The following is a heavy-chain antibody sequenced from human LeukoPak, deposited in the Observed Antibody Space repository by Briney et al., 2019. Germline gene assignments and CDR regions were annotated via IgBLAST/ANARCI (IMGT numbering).Heavy chain of an antibody. D-gene: IGHD6-19*01. V-gene: IGHV3-74*01. J-gene: IGHJ4*02. CDR3: ATKQWLAPPPDS. Sequence: PGGSLRLSCAASGVTFSAYWMLWGRQAPGEGLESGSRINTDVTVTTYADSVKGRFTVSRDNADNTMFLQMNSVRDEDTAVYYCATKQWLAPPPDSWGQGTPVTVSS. CDR1: GVTFSAYW. CDR2: INTDVTVT.